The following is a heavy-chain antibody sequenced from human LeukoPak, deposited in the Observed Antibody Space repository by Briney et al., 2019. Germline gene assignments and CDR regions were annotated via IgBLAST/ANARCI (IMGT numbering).Heavy chain of an antibody. Sequence: GESLKISCKGSGYSFTSYWIGWVRQMPGKGLEWVGIIYPGDSDTRYSPSFQGQVTISADKSLNTAYLQWSSLKASDTAMYYCARHFYFSRSWYGDYWGQGTLVTVSS. CDR1: GYSFTSYW. J-gene: IGHJ4*02. CDR3: ARHFYFSRSWYGDY. D-gene: IGHD6-13*01. CDR2: IYPGDSDT. V-gene: IGHV5-51*01.